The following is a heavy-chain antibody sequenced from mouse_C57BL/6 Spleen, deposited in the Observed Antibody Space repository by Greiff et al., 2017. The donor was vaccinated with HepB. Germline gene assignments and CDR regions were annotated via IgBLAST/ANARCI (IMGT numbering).Heavy chain of an antibody. CDR1: GFTFSSYA. CDR3: ARVLYYGSLYFDY. D-gene: IGHD1-1*01. Sequence: EVKLVESGGGLVKPGGSLKLSCAASGFTFSSYAMSWVRQTPEKRLEWVATISDGGSYTYYPDNVKGRFTISRDNAKNNLYLQMSHLKSEDTAMYYCARVLYYGSLYFDYWGQGTTLTVSS. V-gene: IGHV5-4*03. J-gene: IGHJ2*01. CDR2: ISDGGSYT.